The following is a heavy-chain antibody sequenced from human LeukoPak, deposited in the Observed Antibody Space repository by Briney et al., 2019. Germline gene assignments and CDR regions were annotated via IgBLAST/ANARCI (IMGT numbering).Heavy chain of an antibody. CDR3: ARDRIRVAATHYYMDV. D-gene: IGHD6-13*01. CDR2: ISGSGGST. Sequence: GGTLRLSCAASGFTFSSYGMSWVRQAPGKGLEWVSAISGSGGSTYYADSVKGRFTISRDNSKNTLYLQMNSLRAEDTAVYYCARDRIRVAATHYYMDVWGKGTTVTVSS. J-gene: IGHJ6*03. V-gene: IGHV3-23*01. CDR1: GFTFSSYG.